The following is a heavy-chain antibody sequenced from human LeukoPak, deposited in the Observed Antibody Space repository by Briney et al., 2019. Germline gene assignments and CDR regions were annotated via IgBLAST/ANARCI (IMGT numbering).Heavy chain of an antibody. J-gene: IGHJ4*02. CDR3: ARSLYDEGY. D-gene: IGHD3-22*01. V-gene: IGHV4-34*01. CDR1: GGPFSSNY. CDR2: ISHTGST. Sequence: SETLSLTCAVYGGPFSSNYWSWIRQPPGKGLEWVGEISHTGSTKYNPSLKSRVAIAVDTSKNQFSLKLTSATAADTAVYYCARSLYDEGYWGQGTLVTVSS.